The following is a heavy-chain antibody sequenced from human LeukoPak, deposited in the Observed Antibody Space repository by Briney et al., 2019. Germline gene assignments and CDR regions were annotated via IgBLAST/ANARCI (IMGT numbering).Heavy chain of an antibody. CDR1: GYTFTSYA. CDR2: INAGNGNT. J-gene: IGHJ4*02. V-gene: IGHV1-3*01. Sequence: ASVKVSCKASGYTFTSYAVHWVRQAPGQRLEWMGWINAGNGNTKYSQKFQGRVTITRDTSASTAYMELSSLRSEDTAVYYCARDPDSSWYYFDYWGQGTLVTVSS. CDR3: ARDPDSSWYYFDY. D-gene: IGHD6-13*01.